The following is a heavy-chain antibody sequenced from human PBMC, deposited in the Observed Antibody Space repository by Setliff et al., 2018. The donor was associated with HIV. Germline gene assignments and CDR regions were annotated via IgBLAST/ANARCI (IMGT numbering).Heavy chain of an antibody. D-gene: IGHD1-1*01. V-gene: IGHV2-5*01. CDR3: AYSGRQLRGPYFDF. CDR1: WLSLSTSGVG. J-gene: IGHJ4*02. CDR2: IYWNNNK. Sequence: SGPTLVNPTQTLTLTCTFSWLSLSTSGVGVGWIRQSPGKALEWLAFIYWNNNKHYSTSLKSRLTVTKDTSKNRVVFTMTNMDPVDTATYYCAYSGRQLRGPYFDFWGQGTPVTVSS.